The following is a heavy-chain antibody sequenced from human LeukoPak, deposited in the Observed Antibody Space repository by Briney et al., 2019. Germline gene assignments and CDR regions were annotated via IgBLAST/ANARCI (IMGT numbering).Heavy chain of an antibody. V-gene: IGHV3-7*01. CDR1: GFTFSSHW. J-gene: IGHJ6*03. D-gene: IGHD3-10*01. Sequence: PGGSLRLSCAASGFTFSSHWMSWVRQARGKGLEGVANIKQDGSEIYYVDSVKGRFTISRDNAKTSLYLQMHSLRAEDTAVYYCARSDYYGSGSYPNLYYYYYMDVWGKGTTVTVSS. CDR3: ARSDYYGSGSYPNLYYYYYMDV. CDR2: IKQDGSEI.